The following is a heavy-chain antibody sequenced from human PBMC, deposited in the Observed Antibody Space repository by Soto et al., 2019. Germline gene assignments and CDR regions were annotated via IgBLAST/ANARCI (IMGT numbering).Heavy chain of an antibody. CDR1: GASISRGGFH. Sequence: QLQLHESGPGLVKPSETLSLTCAVSGASISRGGFHWGWIRQPPGQGLEWIGSLYSGSTYYNPSLKSRVTIAADTSKNQFSLTLSSVTAADTAVYYCARRGSGHTFDYWGQGTLVTVSS. CDR2: LYSGST. V-gene: IGHV4-39*01. CDR3: ARRGSGHTFDY. D-gene: IGHD3-10*01. J-gene: IGHJ4*02.